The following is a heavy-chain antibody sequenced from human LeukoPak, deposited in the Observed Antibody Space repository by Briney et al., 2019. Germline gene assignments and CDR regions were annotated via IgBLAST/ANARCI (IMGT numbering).Heavy chain of an antibody. CDR1: GFPFRYYI. Sequence: GGPLRLSCAASGFPFRYYIIKWVRPAPAKGLDWVSSLSSSRRYIYYTISVKGGFTISTDTAKNSLYLLMNSLRAEDTAVYYCARVGTCGSTSCYAVYWGEGTLVTVSS. D-gene: IGHD2-2*01. CDR2: LSSSRRYI. CDR3: ARVGTCGSTSCYAVY. J-gene: IGHJ4*02. V-gene: IGHV3-21*01.